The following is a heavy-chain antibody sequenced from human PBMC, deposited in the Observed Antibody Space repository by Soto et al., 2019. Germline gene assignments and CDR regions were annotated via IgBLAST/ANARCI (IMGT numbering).Heavy chain of an antibody. V-gene: IGHV4-59*08. CDR3: ARHGQWLVTGYFYYGMDV. CDR2: IDYSGST. J-gene: IGHJ6*02. CDR1: GGSISSYY. Sequence: QVQLQESGPGLVKPSETLSLTCTVSGGSISSYYWSWIRQPPGKGLEWIGYIDYSGSTNYNPSLKSRVTISVDTSKNQFSLKLSSVPAEDTAVYYCARHGQWLVTGYFYYGMDVWGQGTTVTVSS. D-gene: IGHD6-19*01.